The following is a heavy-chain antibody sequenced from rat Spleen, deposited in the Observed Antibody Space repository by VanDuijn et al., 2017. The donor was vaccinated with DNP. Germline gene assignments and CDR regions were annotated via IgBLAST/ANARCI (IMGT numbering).Heavy chain of an antibody. CDR3: ARDPAWYAVDA. Sequence: EVQLVESGGGLVQPGRSLKLSCAASGFTFSDYNMAWVRQAPKKGLQWVATISYEGSRTWYRDSVKGRFTISRDNAKSTLYLQMDSLRSEDSATYYCARDPAWYAVDAWGQGTSVTVSS. CDR2: ISYEGSRT. D-gene: IGHD3-8*01. CDR1: GFTFSDYN. J-gene: IGHJ4*01. V-gene: IGHV5-7*01.